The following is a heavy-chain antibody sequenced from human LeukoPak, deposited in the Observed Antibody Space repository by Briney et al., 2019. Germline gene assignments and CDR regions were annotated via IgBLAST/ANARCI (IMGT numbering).Heavy chain of an antibody. J-gene: IGHJ4*02. Sequence: SETLSLTCTVSGGSISSSSYYWGWIRQPPGKGLEWIGSIYYSRSTYYNPSLKSRVTISVDTSKNQFSLKLSSVTAADTAVYYCARALTVTFFDYWGQGTLVTVSS. V-gene: IGHV4-39*01. CDR1: GGSISSSSYY. CDR3: ARALTVTFFDY. CDR2: IYYSRST. D-gene: IGHD4-17*01.